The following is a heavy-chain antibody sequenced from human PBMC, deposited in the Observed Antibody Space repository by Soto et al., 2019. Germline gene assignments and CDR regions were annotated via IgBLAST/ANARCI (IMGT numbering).Heavy chain of an antibody. CDR2: IRSNSKTYST. D-gene: IGHD3-22*01. J-gene: IGHJ4*02. V-gene: IGHV3-73*02. CDR1: GFIFSDSA. CDR3: TRLDDSGCAGDDRYSCFDH. Sequence: EVQLVESGGGLVQPGGSLKLSCAASGFIFSDSAVHWVRQAPEKGLEWIARIRSNSKTYSTAYVASVQGRFTVSRDDSKNTAYLEMNSLKTEDTAIYYCTRLDDSGCAGDDRYSCFDHWGPGTPVTVSS.